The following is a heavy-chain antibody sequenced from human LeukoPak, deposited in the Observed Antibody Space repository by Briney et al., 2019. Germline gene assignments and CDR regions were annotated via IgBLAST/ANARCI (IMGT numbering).Heavy chain of an antibody. CDR2: IYYSGST. CDR1: GGSISSYY. V-gene: IGHV4-59*01. D-gene: IGHD1-26*01. J-gene: IGHJ5*02. CDR3: ARGGNYWPQWWFDP. Sequence: PSETLSLTCTVYGGSISSYYWSWIRQPPGKGLEWIGYIYYSGSTNYNPSLKSRVTISVDTSKNQFSLKLSSVTAADTAVYYCARGGNYWPQWWFDPWGRGTLVSVSS.